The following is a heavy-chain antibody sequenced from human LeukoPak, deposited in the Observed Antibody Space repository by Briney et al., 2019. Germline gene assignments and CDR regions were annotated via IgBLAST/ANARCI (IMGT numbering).Heavy chain of an antibody. J-gene: IGHJ1*01. CDR3: ARPTPPAIAAAGILH. D-gene: IGHD6-13*01. CDR2: IYYSGST. V-gene: IGHV4-39*01. CDR1: GGSISSSSYY. Sequence: SETLSLTCTVSGGSISSSSYYWGWLRQPPGKGLEWIGRIYYSGSTYYNPSLKSRVTISGDTSKNQFSLKLSSVTAADTAVYYCARPTPPAIAAAGILHWGQGTLVTVSS.